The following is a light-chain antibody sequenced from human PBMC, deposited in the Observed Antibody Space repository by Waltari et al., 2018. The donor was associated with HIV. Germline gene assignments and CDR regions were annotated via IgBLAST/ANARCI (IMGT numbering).Light chain of an antibody. V-gene: IGLV1-47*01. CDR3: SVWDDSLSVQV. CDR1: NSTIGKNG. J-gene: IGLJ3*02. CDR2: RNN. Sequence: QSVLIQSPSMSGTPGQSITISCSGSNSTIGKNGVSWHPQFPGTSPKVLIYRNNRRPSGVPDRFSGSKSGTSASLAISGLRSEDEADYYCSVWDDSLSVQVFGGGTKLTVL.